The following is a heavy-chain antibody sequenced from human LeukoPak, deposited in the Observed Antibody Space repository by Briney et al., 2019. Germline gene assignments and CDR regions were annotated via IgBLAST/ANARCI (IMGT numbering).Heavy chain of an antibody. D-gene: IGHD6-19*01. Sequence: PGGSLRLSCAASGFTFTSYWMHWVRQAPGKGLVWVSRISGDGSSTTYADSVKGRFTISRDNAKNTLYLQMNSLRAEDTAVYYCARHFYGSGDYWGQGTLVTVSS. CDR3: ARHFYGSGDY. CDR2: ISGDGSST. V-gene: IGHV3-74*01. J-gene: IGHJ4*02. CDR1: GFTFTSYW.